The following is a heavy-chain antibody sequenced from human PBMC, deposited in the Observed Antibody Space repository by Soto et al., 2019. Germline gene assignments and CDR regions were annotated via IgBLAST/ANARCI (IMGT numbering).Heavy chain of an antibody. D-gene: IGHD3-9*01. CDR2: LSGGGSTT. CDR3: AKGPEYDILTGCDY. V-gene: IGHV3-23*01. J-gene: IGHJ4*02. Sequence: EVQLLESGGGFVQPGESLRLSCAASGFTFSLSAMSWVRQAPGRGLDWVSSLSGGGSTTDYADSVKSRFTISRDNSKNTVHLLMNSLRAEDTAVYYCAKGPEYDILTGCDYWGQGALVTVSS. CDR1: GFTFSLSA.